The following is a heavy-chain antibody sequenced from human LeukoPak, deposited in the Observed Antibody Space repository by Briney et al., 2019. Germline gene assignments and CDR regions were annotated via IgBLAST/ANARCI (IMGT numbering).Heavy chain of an antibody. J-gene: IGHJ6*03. V-gene: IGHV4-59*01. Sequence: SETLSLTCTVSGGSINSYYWSWIRQPPGKGLQWIGCIHYSGSTNYNPSLKSRVTISVDTSKNQFSLKLSSVTAADTAVYYCARTTMVQGTYYMDVWGKGTTVTISS. CDR3: ARTTMVQGTYYMDV. CDR2: IHYSGST. CDR1: GGSINSYY. D-gene: IGHD3-10*01.